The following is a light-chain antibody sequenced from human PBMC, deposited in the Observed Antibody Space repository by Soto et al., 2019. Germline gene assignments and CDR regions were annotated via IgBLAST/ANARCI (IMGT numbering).Light chain of an antibody. J-gene: IGLJ1*01. Sequence: QSALTQPPSASGSPGQSVTISCTGTSSDVGGYNYVSWYQQHPGKAPKLIIYDVSQRPSGVPDHFSGSKSGNTASLIVSGLQAEDEADYYCSSYAGTHIVFGTGTKLTVL. CDR1: SSDVGGYNY. CDR2: DVS. V-gene: IGLV2-8*01. CDR3: SSYAGTHIV.